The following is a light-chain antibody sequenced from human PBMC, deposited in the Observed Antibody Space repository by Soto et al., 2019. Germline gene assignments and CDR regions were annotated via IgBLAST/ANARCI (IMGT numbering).Light chain of an antibody. V-gene: IGLV1-44*01. CDR2: SNN. J-gene: IGLJ2*01. CDR1: SSDIGSNP. CDR3: AAWDDSLNGPV. Sequence: QSALTQPPSASGTPGQRVTISCSGSSSDIGSNPVNWYQQLPGKAPKLLIYSNNHRPSGVPARFSGSKSGTSASLAISGLQSEDEADYYCAAWDDSLNGPVFGGGTKVTVL.